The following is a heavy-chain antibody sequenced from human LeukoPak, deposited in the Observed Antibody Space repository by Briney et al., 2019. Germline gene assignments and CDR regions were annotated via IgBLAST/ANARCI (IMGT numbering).Heavy chain of an antibody. V-gene: IGHV1-3*01. D-gene: IGHD6-19*01. CDR3: ARGDAQWLVPDYFDY. CDR2: INAGNGNT. CDR1: GYTFTSYA. J-gene: IGHJ4*02. Sequence: ASVKVSCKASGYTFTSYAMHWVRQAPGQRLEWMGWINAGNGNTKYSQKSQGRVTITRDTSASTAYMELSSLRSEDTAVYYCARGDAQWLVPDYFDYWGQGTLVTVSS.